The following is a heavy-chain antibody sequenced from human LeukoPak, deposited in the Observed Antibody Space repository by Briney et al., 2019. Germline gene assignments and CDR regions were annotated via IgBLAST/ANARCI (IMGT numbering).Heavy chain of an antibody. CDR3: ARLLGMVTTFDI. J-gene: IGHJ3*02. CDR2: ISPDASVK. V-gene: IGHV3-7*02. CDR1: GFPISNYW. D-gene: IGHD5-24*01. Sequence: GGSLRLSCAASGFPISNYWLSWVRQAPGKGLEWVASISPDASVKHYVDSVKGRFTISRDNAENSLSLQMGSLRVEDTAVYYCARLLGMVTTFDIWGQGTVVTVSS.